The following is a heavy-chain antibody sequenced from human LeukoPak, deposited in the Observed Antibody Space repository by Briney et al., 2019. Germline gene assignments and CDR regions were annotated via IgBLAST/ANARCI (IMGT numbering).Heavy chain of an antibody. J-gene: IGHJ4*02. CDR2: ISGSGGST. Sequence: GGSLRLSCAAPGFTFSSYAMSWVRQAPEKGLEWVSAISGSGGSTYYADSVKGRFTISRDNSKNTLYLQMNSLRAEDTAVYYCAKVTGSHWALCDYWGQGTLVTVSS. CDR3: AKVTGSHWALCDY. CDR1: GFTFSSYA. D-gene: IGHD3-10*01. V-gene: IGHV3-23*01.